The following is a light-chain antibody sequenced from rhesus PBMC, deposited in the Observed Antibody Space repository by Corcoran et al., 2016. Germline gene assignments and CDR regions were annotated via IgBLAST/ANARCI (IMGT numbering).Light chain of an antibody. V-gene: IGKV1-21*01. CDR2: TAS. CDR3: QQYNSSPYS. Sequence: DIQMTQSPSSLSASVGDRVTITCRASPGISRWLAWYQQKPGQAPKLLIYTASSLQSGVPSRFSGSGSGTDFTLTISRLQTEDVATYYCQQYNSSPYSFGQGTKVEIK. J-gene: IGKJ2*01. CDR1: PGISRW.